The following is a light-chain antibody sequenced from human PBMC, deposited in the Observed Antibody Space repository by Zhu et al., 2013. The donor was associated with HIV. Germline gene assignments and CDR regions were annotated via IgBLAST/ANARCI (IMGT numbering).Light chain of an antibody. CDR1: RSVTDN. Sequence: EIVMTQSPATLSVSPGERATLSCRASRSVTDNLVWYQQKPGQAPRLLIYGASTRATGIPGRFSGSGSGTEFTLTISSLRSEDFAVYYCQQYYDSPYSFGQGTKLEI. CDR2: GAS. J-gene: IGKJ2*03. CDR3: QQYYDSPYS. V-gene: IGKV3-15*01.